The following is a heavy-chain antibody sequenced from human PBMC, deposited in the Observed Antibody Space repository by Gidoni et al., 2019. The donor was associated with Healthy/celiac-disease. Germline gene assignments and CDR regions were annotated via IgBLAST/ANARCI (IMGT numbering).Heavy chain of an antibody. J-gene: IGHJ4*02. Sequence: EVQLVESGGGLVQPGRSLRLSCSASRFTFGYYARSWFRQAQGKGLEWVGFIRSEAYGGTTEYAASVKGRFTISRDDSKSIAYLQMNSLKTEDTGVYYCTRWLYYYDSSGYYEDDWGQGTLVTVSS. CDR3: TRWLYYYDSSGYYEDD. V-gene: IGHV3-49*03. D-gene: IGHD3-22*01. CDR2: IRSEAYGGTT. CDR1: RFTFGYYA.